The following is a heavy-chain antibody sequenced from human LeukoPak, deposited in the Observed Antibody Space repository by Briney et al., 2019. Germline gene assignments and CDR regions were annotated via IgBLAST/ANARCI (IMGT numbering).Heavy chain of an antibody. CDR2: IYYSGST. Sequence: SETLSLTCTVSGGSISSYYWSWIRQPPGKGLEWIGYIYYSGSTNYNPSLKSRVTISVDTSKNQFSLKQSSVTAADTAVYYCARARNYYDSSGYYPCAFDIWGQGTMVTVSS. V-gene: IGHV4-59*01. CDR1: GGSISSYY. D-gene: IGHD3-22*01. J-gene: IGHJ3*02. CDR3: ARARNYYDSSGYYPCAFDI.